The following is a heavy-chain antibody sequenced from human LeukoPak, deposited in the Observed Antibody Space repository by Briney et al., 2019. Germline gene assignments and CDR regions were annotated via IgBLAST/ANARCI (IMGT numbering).Heavy chain of an antibody. CDR3: ARGPNYMDV. J-gene: IGHJ6*03. CDR2: IYRSGST. Sequence: SETLPLTYNVSGYSISSGYYWGWIRQPPGKGLEWIGSIYRSGSTYYNPSLKSRVTISVDTSKNQFSLKLSSVTAADTAVYYCARGPNYMDVWGKGTTVTVSS. V-gene: IGHV4-38-2*02. CDR1: GYSISSGYY.